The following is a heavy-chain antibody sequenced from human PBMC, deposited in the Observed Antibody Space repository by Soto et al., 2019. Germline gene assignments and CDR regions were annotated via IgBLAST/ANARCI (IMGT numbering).Heavy chain of an antibody. J-gene: IGHJ6*02. Sequence: ASVKVSCKASGYTFTSYYMRWVRQAPGQGLEWMGIINPSGGSTSYAQKFQGRVTMTRDTSTSTVYMELSSLRSEDTAVYYCARECGSGGSCYSNGMDVWGQGTTVTAP. CDR2: INPSGGST. CDR1: GYTFTSYY. CDR3: ARECGSGGSCYSNGMDV. D-gene: IGHD2-15*01. V-gene: IGHV1-46*01.